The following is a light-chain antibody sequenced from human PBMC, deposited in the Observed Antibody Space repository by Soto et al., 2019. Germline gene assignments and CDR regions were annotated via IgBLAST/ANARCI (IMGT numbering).Light chain of an antibody. CDR1: QRISNW. CDR2: DVS. J-gene: IGKJ1*01. CDR3: QQSSAFPRT. V-gene: IGKV1-5*01. Sequence: DIQMTQSPSTLSASVGDRVTITCRASQRISNWVAWYQQKPGKAPKLLIYDVSTLESGVPSRFSGGGAGTEFTLTISSLQPEDFATYYCQQSSAFPRTFGQGTKVDIK.